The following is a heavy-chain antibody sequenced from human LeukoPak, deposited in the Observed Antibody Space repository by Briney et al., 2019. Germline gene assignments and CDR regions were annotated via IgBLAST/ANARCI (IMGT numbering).Heavy chain of an antibody. D-gene: IGHD7-27*01. Sequence: GGSLRLSCAASGFTFSNYAMTWVRQAPGKGLEWVSSILAGGTNTQCADSVRGRFTISRDNSKNTLYLQMNSLRAEDTALYHCATHQATGAHSKFDYWGQGTLVTVSS. CDR2: ILAGGTNT. J-gene: IGHJ4*02. CDR3: ATHQATGAHSKFDY. CDR1: GFTFSNYA. V-gene: IGHV3-23*01.